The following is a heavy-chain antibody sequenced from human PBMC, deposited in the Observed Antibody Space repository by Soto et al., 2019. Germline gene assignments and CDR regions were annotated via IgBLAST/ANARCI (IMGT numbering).Heavy chain of an antibody. V-gene: IGHV3-15*01. Sequence: GGSLRLSCAASGFTFSNAWMSWVRQAPGKGLEWVGRIKSKTDGGKTDYAAHVKGRFTISRDESKNTLYLQMNSLNTEDTAVYYGTSDFTCYYDYWGQGTLVTVSS. CDR2: IKSKTDGGKT. D-gene: IGHD3-9*01. CDR3: TSDFTCYYDY. CDR1: GFTFSNAW. J-gene: IGHJ4*02.